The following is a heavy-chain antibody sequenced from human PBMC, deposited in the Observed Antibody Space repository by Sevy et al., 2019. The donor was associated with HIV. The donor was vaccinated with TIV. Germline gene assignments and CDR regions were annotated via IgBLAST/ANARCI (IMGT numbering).Heavy chain of an antibody. CDR3: ARVDFVVVPAAATYYGMDV. D-gene: IGHD2-2*03. J-gene: IGHJ6*02. V-gene: IGHV3-7*03. Sequence: GGSLRLSCAASGFTFSSYWMSWVRQAPGKGLEWVANIKQDGSEKYYVDSVKGRFTISRDNAKNSLYLQMNSLKAEDTAVYYCARVDFVVVPAAATYYGMDVWGQGTTVTVSS. CDR1: GFTFSSYW. CDR2: IKQDGSEK.